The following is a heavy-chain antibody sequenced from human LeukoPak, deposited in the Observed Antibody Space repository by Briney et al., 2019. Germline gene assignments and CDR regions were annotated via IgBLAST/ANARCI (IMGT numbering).Heavy chain of an antibody. V-gene: IGHV4-59*01. CDR3: ARGPGRVGGDN. CDR2: LYYTGST. J-gene: IGHJ4*02. CDR1: GGSISSSY. Sequence: SETLSLTCTVSGGSISSSYWSWMRQPPGKGLEWIGYLYYTGSTNYNPSLKSRVTISVDSSKNQFSLKLSSVTAADTAIYYCARGPGRVGGDNWGQGTLVTVSS. D-gene: IGHD3-16*01.